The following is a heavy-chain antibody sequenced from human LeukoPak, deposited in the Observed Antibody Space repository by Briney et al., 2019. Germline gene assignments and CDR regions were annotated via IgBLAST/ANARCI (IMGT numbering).Heavy chain of an antibody. CDR1: GFTFSSYW. V-gene: IGHV3-74*01. D-gene: IGHD1-26*01. J-gene: IGHJ4*02. CDR2: INSDGSDT. Sequence: TGGSLRLSCAASGFTFSSYWIHWVRQAPGKGLVWVSRINSDGSDTSYADSVKGRFTISRDNAKNTLYLQMNSLGAGDTAVYYCTRGDFYVGAQDYWGQGILVAVSS. CDR3: TRGDFYVGAQDY.